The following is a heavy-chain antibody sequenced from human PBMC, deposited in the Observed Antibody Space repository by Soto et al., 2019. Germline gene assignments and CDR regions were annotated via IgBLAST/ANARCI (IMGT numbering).Heavy chain of an antibody. J-gene: IGHJ4*02. V-gene: IGHV4-4*02. CDR1: SGSISSTNW. CDR3: ATRGTSPFDF. CDR2: IYHGGNT. D-gene: IGHD2-2*01. Sequence: TSETLSLTCAVSSGSISSTNWWNWVRQPPGKGLEWIGEIYHGGNTNYNPSLKSRVTISVDKSKNQFSLNLSSVTAADTAVYYCATRGTSPFDFWGQGTLVTVSS.